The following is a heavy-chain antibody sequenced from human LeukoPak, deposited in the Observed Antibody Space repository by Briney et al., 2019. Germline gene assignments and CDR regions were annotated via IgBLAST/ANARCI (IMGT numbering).Heavy chain of an antibody. CDR1: GLTFSTSG. CDR3: ATETNGRHYDY. Sequence: TTGGSLRLSCTTSGLTFSTSGFNWVRQAPGKGLEWVASIGPTGFDRYHADSIKGRFTISRDNANNFLYLQTDSLRAEDTAVYYCATETNGRHYDYWGQGTLLTVSS. V-gene: IGHV3-21*06. D-gene: IGHD1-14*01. J-gene: IGHJ4*02. CDR2: IGPTGFDR.